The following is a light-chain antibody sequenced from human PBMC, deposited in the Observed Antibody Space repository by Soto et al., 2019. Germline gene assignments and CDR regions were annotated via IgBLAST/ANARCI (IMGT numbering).Light chain of an antibody. CDR1: QSFRGL. CDR3: QRRHMWPIR. V-gene: IGKV3-11*01. Sequence: EVVLTQSPVTLSLSPGERATLSCRASQSFRGLLAWYQQKPGQAPRLLIYDAYNRATGIPPRFSGRGSGTDFTLTISSLEPEDSAVYYCQRRHMWPIRFGEGTRLVIK. J-gene: IGKJ5*01. CDR2: DAY.